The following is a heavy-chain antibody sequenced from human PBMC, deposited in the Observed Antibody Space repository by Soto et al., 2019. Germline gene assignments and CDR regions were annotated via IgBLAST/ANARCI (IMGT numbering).Heavy chain of an antibody. V-gene: IGHV1-69*01. CDR3: ARGWGYDSNDYYYAY. CDR1: GYSFISYD. Sequence: QVQLVQSGAEVKKPGASVKVSCRASGYSFISYDIHWVRQAPGQGLEWMGGIIPIFGTANHAQKFQGRVTIIADESTSTVYMELSSLRSEDTAMYYCARGWGYDSNDYYYAYWGQGTLVIVSS. CDR2: IIPIFGTA. D-gene: IGHD3-22*01. J-gene: IGHJ4*02.